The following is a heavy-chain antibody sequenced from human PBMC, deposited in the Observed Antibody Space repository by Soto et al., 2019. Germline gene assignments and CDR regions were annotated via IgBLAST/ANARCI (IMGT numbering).Heavy chain of an antibody. CDR3: ARGYKSAVGAISPFFDY. J-gene: IGHJ4*02. D-gene: IGHD1-26*01. CDR2: INGGNGNT. Sequence: ASVKVSCKASGYTFTSYAMHWVRQAPGQSLEWMGWINGGNGNTKYSQKFQDRVTITRDTSASTAYMELSSLRSEDTVVYYCARGYKSAVGAISPFFDYWGQGILVTAPQ. CDR1: GYTFTSYA. V-gene: IGHV1-3*01.